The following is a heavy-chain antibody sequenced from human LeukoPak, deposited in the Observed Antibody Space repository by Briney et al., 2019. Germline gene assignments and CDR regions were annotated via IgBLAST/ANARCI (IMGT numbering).Heavy chain of an antibody. CDR2: IKQDGSEK. CDR1: GFTFSSYW. J-gene: IGHJ4*02. V-gene: IGHV3-7*01. D-gene: IGHD2-21*02. Sequence: GGSLRLSCAASGFTFSSYWMSWVRQAPGKGLEWVANIKQDGSEKYYVDPVKGRFTISRDNAKNSLYLQMNSLRAEDTAVYYCARGIVVVTAILFDYWGQGTLVTVSS. CDR3: ARGIVVVTAILFDY.